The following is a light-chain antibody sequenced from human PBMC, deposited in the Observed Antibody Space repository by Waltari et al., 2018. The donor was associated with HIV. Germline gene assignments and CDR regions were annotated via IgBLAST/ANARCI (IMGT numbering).Light chain of an antibody. J-gene: IGKJ4*01. V-gene: IGKV3-15*01. CDR3: QQYNNWPPLT. Sequence: VMMTQSPATLSVSPGERATLSRRASQPIGINFAWYQQKPGQSPRLLIYEAAVRATGIPGRCYGGAAATEFTLTISSLQSEDFAVYYCQQYNNWPPLTFGGGTRVEI. CDR2: EAA. CDR1: QPIGIN.